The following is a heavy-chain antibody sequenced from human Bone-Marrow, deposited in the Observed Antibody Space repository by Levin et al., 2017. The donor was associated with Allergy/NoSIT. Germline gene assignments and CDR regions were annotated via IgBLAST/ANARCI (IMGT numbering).Heavy chain of an antibody. CDR3: AKARPLDAFDI. Sequence: GGSLRLSCVASGFKFDDYVMHWVRQAPGKGLEWVSGISWNNNNLGYADSVKGRFTISRDNGKNSLYLQLNSLRPDDTALYYCAKARPLDAFDIWGQGTIVTVSS. V-gene: IGHV3-9*01. J-gene: IGHJ3*02. CDR1: GFKFDDYV. CDR2: ISWNNNNL.